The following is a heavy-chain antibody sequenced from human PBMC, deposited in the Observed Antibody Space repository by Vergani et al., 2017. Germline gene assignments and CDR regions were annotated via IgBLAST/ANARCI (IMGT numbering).Heavy chain of an antibody. CDR1: GYSFTSYW. Sequence: EVQLVQSGAEVKKPGESLKISCKGSGYSFTSYWIGWVRQMPGKGLEWMGIIYPGDTDTRYSPSFQGQVTISADKSISTAYLQWSSLKASDTAMYYCARGYYYDSSGYFYAFDIWGQGTMVTVSS. J-gene: IGHJ3*02. CDR3: ARGYYYDSSGYFYAFDI. V-gene: IGHV5-51*01. D-gene: IGHD3-22*01. CDR2: IYPGDTDT.